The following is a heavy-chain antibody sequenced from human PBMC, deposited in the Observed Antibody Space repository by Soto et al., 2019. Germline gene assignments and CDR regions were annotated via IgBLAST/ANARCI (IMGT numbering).Heavy chain of an antibody. J-gene: IGHJ4*02. CDR1: GYSINSDDY. CDR2: IYHSVST. Sequence: SETLSLTCTVSGYSINSDDYWGWIRQPPGKGLEWIASIYHSVSTNYNPSFESRVAISLDTSNNQFSLRLTSLTAADTAVYFCARDHHSYYDTSGYYPYFDFWGQGTLVTVSS. CDR3: ARDHHSYYDTSGYYPYFDF. V-gene: IGHV4-38-2*02. D-gene: IGHD3-22*01.